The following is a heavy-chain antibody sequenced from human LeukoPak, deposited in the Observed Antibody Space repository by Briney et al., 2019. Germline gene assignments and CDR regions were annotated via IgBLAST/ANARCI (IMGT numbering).Heavy chain of an antibody. CDR1: GYTFTSYG. J-gene: IGHJ6*02. CDR3: ARGAPCSSSCPYYYYYGMDV. CDR2: ISAYDGNT. Sequence: ASVKVSCKASGYTFTSYGISWVRQAPGQGLEWMGWISAYDGNTNYAQKLQGRVTMTTDTSTSTAYMELRSLRSDDTAVYYCARGAPCSSSCPYYYYYGMDVRGQGTTVTVSS. V-gene: IGHV1-18*01. D-gene: IGHD6-13*01.